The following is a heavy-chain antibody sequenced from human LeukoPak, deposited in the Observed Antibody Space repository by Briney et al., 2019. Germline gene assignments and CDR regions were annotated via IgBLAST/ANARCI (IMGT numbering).Heavy chain of an antibody. V-gene: IGHV1-69*13. D-gene: IGHD6-13*01. CDR1: GYTFTSYD. CDR2: IIPIFGAA. J-gene: IGHJ4*02. Sequence: ASVEVSCKASGYTFTSYDINWVRQAPGQGLEWMAGIIPIFGAAKYAQKFQGRVTITADESTSTAYMELSSLRSEDTAVYYCARGLAAAAVVTIDYWGQGTLVTVSS. CDR3: ARGLAAAAVVTIDY.